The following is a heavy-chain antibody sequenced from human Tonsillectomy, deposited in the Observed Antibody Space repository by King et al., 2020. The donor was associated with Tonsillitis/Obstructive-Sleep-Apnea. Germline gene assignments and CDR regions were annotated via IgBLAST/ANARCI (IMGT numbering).Heavy chain of an antibody. CDR2: IYSGGST. V-gene: IGHV3-66*01. D-gene: IGHD5-18*01. CDR1: GFTVSNNY. CDR3: ASGYEEDAFDI. Sequence: VQLVESGGGLVQPGGSLRLSCAASGFTVSNNYMSWVRQAPGKGLEWVSVIYSGGSTYYADSVKGRFTLSRDNSKNTRYLQMNSLRAEDTAVYYCASGYEEDAFDIWGQGTMVTVSS. J-gene: IGHJ3*02.